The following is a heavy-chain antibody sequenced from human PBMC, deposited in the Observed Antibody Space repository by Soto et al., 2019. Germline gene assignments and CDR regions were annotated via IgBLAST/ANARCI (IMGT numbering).Heavy chain of an antibody. V-gene: IGHV3-11*01. CDR1: GFTFSDYY. D-gene: IGHD3-22*01. CDR2: ISSSGSTI. J-gene: IGHJ4*02. Sequence: QVQLVESGGGLVKPGGSLRLSCAASGFTFSDYYMSWIRQAPGKGLEWVSYISSSGSTIYYADSVKGRFTISSDNGKNALYLQMNSLRADVTAVYYCARSHLYYESSGYPDYWGQGTLVTVSS. CDR3: ARSHLYYESSGYPDY.